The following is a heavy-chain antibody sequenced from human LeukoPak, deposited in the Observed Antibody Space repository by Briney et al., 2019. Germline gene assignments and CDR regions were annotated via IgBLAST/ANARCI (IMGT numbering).Heavy chain of an antibody. CDR2: LQYDRTNV. V-gene: IGHV3-30*02. CDR3: GRGHWGLDS. J-gene: IGHJ4*02. D-gene: IGHD7-27*01. Sequence: PGGSLRLSCAASRFSSSSYGMHWVRQAPGKGLEWVAYLQYDRTNVQYADSVRGRFTISRDNSKNILYLQMNNLRVEDTAVYYCGRGHWGLDSWGQGTLVSVSS. CDR1: RFSSSSYG.